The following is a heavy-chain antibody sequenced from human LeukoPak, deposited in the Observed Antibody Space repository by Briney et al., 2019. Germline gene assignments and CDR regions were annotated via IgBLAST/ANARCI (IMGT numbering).Heavy chain of an antibody. Sequence: PGGSLRLSCAASGFTFSSHWMSWVRQAPGKGLEWVANIKQDGREKYYVDSVKGRFTISRDNAKNSLYLQMNSLRAEDTAVYYCARDNYYYYGMDVWGQGTTVTVSS. CDR2: IKQDGREK. CDR1: GFTFSSHW. CDR3: ARDNYYYYGMDV. V-gene: IGHV3-7*03. J-gene: IGHJ6*02.